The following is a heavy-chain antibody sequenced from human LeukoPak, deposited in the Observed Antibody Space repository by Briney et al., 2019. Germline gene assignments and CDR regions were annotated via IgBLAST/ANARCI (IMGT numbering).Heavy chain of an antibody. J-gene: IGHJ4*02. CDR3: ARHEGECSGGSCYPNTVDY. CDR2: IYYSGST. CDR1: GGSISSSSYY. V-gene: IGHV4-39*01. D-gene: IGHD2-15*01. Sequence: SETLSLTCTVSGGSISSSSYYWGWIRQPPGKGREWIGSIYYSGSTYYNPSLKSRVTISVDTSKNQFSLKLSSVTAADTAVYYCARHEGECSGGSCYPNTVDYWGQGTLVTVSS.